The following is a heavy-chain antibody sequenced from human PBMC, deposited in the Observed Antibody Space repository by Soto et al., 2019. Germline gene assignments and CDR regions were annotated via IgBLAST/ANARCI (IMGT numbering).Heavy chain of an antibody. Sequence: GGSLRLSCAASGFTFSSYDMHWVRQATGKGLEWVSAIGTAGDTYYPGSVKGRFTISRENAKNSLYLQMNSLRAEDTAVYYCARAPATGAALDYWGQGTLVTVSS. CDR2: IGTAGDT. CDR1: GFTFSSYD. V-gene: IGHV3-13*01. CDR3: ARAPATGAALDY. J-gene: IGHJ4*02. D-gene: IGHD5-12*01.